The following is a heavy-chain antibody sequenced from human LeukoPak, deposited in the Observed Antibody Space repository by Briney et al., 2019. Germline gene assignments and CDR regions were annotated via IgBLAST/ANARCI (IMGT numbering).Heavy chain of an antibody. CDR1: GYTFTGYY. CDR3: ARVDQGSSWSWPSFDY. V-gene: IGHV7-4-1*02. CDR2: INTNTGNP. D-gene: IGHD6-13*01. J-gene: IGHJ4*02. Sequence: VASVKVSCKASGYTFTGYYMHWVRQAPGQGLEWMGWINTNTGNPTYAQGFTGRFVFSLDTSVSTAYLQISSLKAEDTAVYYCARVDQGSSWSWPSFDYWGQGTLVTVSS.